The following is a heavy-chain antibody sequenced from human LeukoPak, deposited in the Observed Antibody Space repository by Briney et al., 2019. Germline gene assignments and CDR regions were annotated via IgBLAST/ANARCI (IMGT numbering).Heavy chain of an antibody. J-gene: IGHJ4*02. CDR3: AKDQGGRNDY. Sequence: GGSLRLACAASGFTFTIYAMSWVRQAPGEGLEWVSHISGSGGSTYYADPVTGRFPISRDNSKNTVYLQMNSLGAEDTAVYCCAKDQGGRNDYWGQGTLVTVSS. CDR2: ISGSGGST. CDR1: GFTFTIYA. V-gene: IGHV3-23*01. D-gene: IGHD2-15*01.